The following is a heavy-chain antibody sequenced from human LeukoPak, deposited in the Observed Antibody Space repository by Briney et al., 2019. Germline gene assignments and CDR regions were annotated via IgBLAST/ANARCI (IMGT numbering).Heavy chain of an antibody. D-gene: IGHD3-22*01. CDR1: GGSISSYY. J-gene: IGHJ4*02. V-gene: IGHV4-59*08. Sequence: SETLSLTCTVSGGSISSYYWSWIRQPPGKGLEWIGYIYYSGSTNYNPSLKSRVTISVDTSKNQFSLKLSSVTAADTAVYYCASSLYYYDSSGAIDYWGQGTQVTVSS. CDR2: IYYSGST. CDR3: ASSLYYYDSSGAIDY.